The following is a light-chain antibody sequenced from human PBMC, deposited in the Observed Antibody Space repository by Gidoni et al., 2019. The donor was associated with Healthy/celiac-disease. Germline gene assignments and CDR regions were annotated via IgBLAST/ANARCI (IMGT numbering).Light chain of an antibody. CDR1: QSVLHSPNNKNY. Sequence: DIVMTQSPDPLAVSLGERATINCKSSQSVLHSPNNKNYLAWYQQKPGPPPKLLIGWAFNRESGVPDRFSSSASRTDFTLTISSQQDEVVAVYYCQQYYSTPETFGQGTKVEIK. CDR2: WAF. V-gene: IGKV4-1*01. CDR3: QQYYSTPET. J-gene: IGKJ1*01.